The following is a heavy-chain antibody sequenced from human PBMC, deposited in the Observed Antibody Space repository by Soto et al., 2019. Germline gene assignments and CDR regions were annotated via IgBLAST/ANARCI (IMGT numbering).Heavy chain of an antibody. J-gene: IGHJ6*02. CDR2: ISSSGSYI. CDR1: GFTFSSYS. Sequence: EVQLVESGGGLVKPGGSLRLSCAASGFTFSSYSMNWVRQAPGKGLEWVSSISSSGSYIYYADSVKGRFTISRDNAKNSLYLQMHSLRAEDTAVYYCARDMGGYGSGGSCYSGYYYYGMDVWGQGTTVTVSS. V-gene: IGHV3-21*01. D-gene: IGHD2-15*01. CDR3: ARDMGGYGSGGSCYSGYYYYGMDV.